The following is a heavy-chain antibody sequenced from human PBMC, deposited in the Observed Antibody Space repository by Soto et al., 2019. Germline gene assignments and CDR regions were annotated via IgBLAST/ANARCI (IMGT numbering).Heavy chain of an antibody. J-gene: IGHJ6*02. D-gene: IGHD5-18*01. CDR2: IDPSDSYT. Sequence: RQIKKKGLEWMGRIDPSDSYTNYSPSFQGHVTISADKSISTAYLQWSSLKASDTAMYYCARHLPDMVILDDRSGMAVWGQGTTVTV. CDR3: ARHLPDMVILDDRSGMAV. V-gene: IGHV5-10-1*01.